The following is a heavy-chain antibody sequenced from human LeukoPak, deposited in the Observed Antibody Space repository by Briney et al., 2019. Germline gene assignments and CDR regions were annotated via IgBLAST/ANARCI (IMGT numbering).Heavy chain of an antibody. CDR2: IHYSGRT. CDR3: ATLRGSSSAVFDY. V-gene: IGHV4-59*08. Sequence: SETLSLTCTVSSGSISSDYWSWIRQHPGKGLEWIGYIHYSGRTNYNPSLNSRVTISVDTSKNQFSLKLRSVTAADTAVYYCATLRGSSSAVFDYWGQGILVTVSS. J-gene: IGHJ4*02. D-gene: IGHD2-2*01. CDR1: SGSISSDY.